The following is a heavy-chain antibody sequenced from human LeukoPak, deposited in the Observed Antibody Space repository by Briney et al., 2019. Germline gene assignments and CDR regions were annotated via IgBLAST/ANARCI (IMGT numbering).Heavy chain of an antibody. Sequence: SETLSLTCTVSGGSISNSNSHWGWIRQPPGKGLEWIGTIYYSGSTYYNPSLKSRVTTSVDTSKNQFSLKLSSVTAADTAVYYCARCGTYDYVFVAWGQGTLVTVSS. D-gene: IGHD3-16*01. J-gene: IGHJ5*02. CDR2: IYYSGST. CDR3: ARCGTYDYVFVA. CDR1: GGSISNSNSH. V-gene: IGHV4-39*01.